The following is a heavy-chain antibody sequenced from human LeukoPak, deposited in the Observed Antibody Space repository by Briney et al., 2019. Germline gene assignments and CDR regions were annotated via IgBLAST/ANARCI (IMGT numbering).Heavy chain of an antibody. D-gene: IGHD2-15*01. J-gene: IGHJ6*02. CDR2: MNPNSGNT. CDR3: ARGGVVVVAATTTNYYYYGMDV. CDR1: GYTFTSYD. Sequence: ASVKVSCKASGYTFTSYDINWVRQATGQGLEWMGWMNPNSGNTGYAQKFQGRVTMTRNTSISTAYMELSSLRSEDTAVYYCARGGVVVVAATTTNYYYYGMDVWGQGTTVTVSS. V-gene: IGHV1-8*01.